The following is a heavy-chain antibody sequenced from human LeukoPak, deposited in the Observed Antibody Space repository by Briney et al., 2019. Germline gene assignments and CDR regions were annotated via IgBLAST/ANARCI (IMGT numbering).Heavy chain of an antibody. Sequence: PGGSLRLSCAASRFTFDDYAMHWVRQAPGKGLEWVSLISGDGGSTYYADSVKGRFTISRGNSKNSLYLQMNTLRTEDTALYYCAKDMGYSYGRDAFDIWGKGTMVTVSS. V-gene: IGHV3-43*02. J-gene: IGHJ3*02. CDR2: ISGDGGST. CDR1: RFTFDDYA. CDR3: AKDMGYSYGRDAFDI. D-gene: IGHD5-18*01.